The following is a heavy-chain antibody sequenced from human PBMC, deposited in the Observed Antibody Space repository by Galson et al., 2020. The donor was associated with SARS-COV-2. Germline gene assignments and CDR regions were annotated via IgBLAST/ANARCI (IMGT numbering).Heavy chain of an antibody. CDR2: ISGSGGST. J-gene: IGHJ4*02. CDR3: AKSNVPGYCTNDVCYWHGPAFDD. Sequence: GESLKISCAASGFIFKSYAMSWVRQAPGKGLEWVAVISGSGGSTYYADSVKGRFTISRDQSENTLYLQMNSLRAEDTAVYYCAKSNVPGYCTNDVCYWHGPAFDDWGQGTLVTVSS. V-gene: IGHV3-23*01. D-gene: IGHD2-8*01. CDR1: GFIFKSYA.